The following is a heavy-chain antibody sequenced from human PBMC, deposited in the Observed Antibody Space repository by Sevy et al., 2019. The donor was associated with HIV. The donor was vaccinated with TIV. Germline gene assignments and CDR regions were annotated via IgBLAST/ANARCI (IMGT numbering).Heavy chain of an antibody. CDR1: GGSISSSSYY. J-gene: IGHJ4*02. Sequence: SETLSLTCTVSGGSISSSSYYWGWIRQPPGKGLEWIGSIYYSGSTYYNPSLKSPVTISVDTSKNQFSLKLSSVTAADTAVYYCARLKPIGSWSYYNGYDFDYWGQGTLVTVSS. CDR3: ARLKPIGSWSYYNGYDFDY. V-gene: IGHV4-39*01. CDR2: IYYSGST. D-gene: IGHD3-10*01.